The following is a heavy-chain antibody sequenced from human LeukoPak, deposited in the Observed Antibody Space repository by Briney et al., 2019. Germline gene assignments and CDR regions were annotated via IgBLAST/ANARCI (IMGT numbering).Heavy chain of an antibody. J-gene: IGHJ6*02. Sequence: PSETLSLTCTVSGGSITSHYWSWIRQPPGKGLEWIGQIHHSGNTNIYYTGSANYNPSLRSRVTISVDTSKNQFSLKLTSVTTADTALYYCARDRGGVITPTYYYYGLDVWGPGTTVTVSS. V-gene: IGHV4-59*11. CDR1: GGSITSHY. D-gene: IGHD3-10*01. CDR2: IHHSGNT. CDR3: ARDRGGVITPTYYYYGLDV.